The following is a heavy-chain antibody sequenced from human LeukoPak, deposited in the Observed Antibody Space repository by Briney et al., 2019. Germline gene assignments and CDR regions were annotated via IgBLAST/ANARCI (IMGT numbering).Heavy chain of an antibody. CDR3: VRRDTGWNYFDY. CDR2: IYSTGKN. CDR1: GGSINSHY. V-gene: IGHV4-4*08. D-gene: IGHD6-19*01. Sequence: SETLSLTCAVSGGSINSHYWGWIRQPPGKGLQWIGDIYSTGKNNYNPSLKSRVTVSLDTSKSHLSLNLTSVLAADTAIYYCVRRDTGWNYFDYWGQGILVTVSS. J-gene: IGHJ4*02.